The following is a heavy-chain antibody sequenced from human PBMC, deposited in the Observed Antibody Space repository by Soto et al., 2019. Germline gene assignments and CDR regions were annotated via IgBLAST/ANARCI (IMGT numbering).Heavy chain of an antibody. Sequence: SETLSLTCTVSYGSISGGVRSWSFIHQPPGKGLEWIGHIFDSGSTYYNPSLKSRLTISVDTSKNQFSLRLSSVTAADTAVYYCAREIMPLTNDWYFDLWGRGTLVTVSS. V-gene: IGHV4-30-4*01. CDR1: YGSISGGVRS. CDR3: AREIMPLTNDWYFDL. J-gene: IGHJ2*01. D-gene: IGHD2-8*01. CDR2: IFDSGST.